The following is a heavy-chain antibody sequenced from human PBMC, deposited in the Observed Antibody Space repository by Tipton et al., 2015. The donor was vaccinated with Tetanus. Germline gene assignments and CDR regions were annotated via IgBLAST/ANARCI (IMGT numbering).Heavy chain of an antibody. CDR2: ITYSRTT. V-gene: IGHV4-59*01. Sequence: TLSLTCTVSGGSLSTSHWAWIRQPPGKGLEWVGKITYSRTTNYNSSLKSRVTMSLDTSKNQFSLKLSTVTAADTAVYYCARGTGDYWGQGTLVTVSS. CDR1: GGSLSTSH. D-gene: IGHD1-14*01. J-gene: IGHJ4*02. CDR3: ARGTGDY.